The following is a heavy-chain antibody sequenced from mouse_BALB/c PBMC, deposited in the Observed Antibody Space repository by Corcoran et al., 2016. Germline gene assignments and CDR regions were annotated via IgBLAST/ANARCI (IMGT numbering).Heavy chain of an antibody. J-gene: IGHJ4*01. Sequence: QIQLVQSGPELKKPGETVKISCKASGYTFTNYGMNWVKQAPGKGLQWMGWINTYTGEPTYADDFKGRFAFSLETSPSTAYLQINNLKNEDTATYFCAREPYAMDYWGQGTSVTVSS. CDR3: AREPYAMDY. CDR2: INTYTGEP. CDR1: GYTFTNYG. V-gene: IGHV9-3-1*01.